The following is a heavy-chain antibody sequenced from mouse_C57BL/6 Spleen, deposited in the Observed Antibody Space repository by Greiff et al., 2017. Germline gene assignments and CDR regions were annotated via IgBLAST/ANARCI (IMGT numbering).Heavy chain of an antibody. D-gene: IGHD2-4*01. CDR3: ALDYDGDYYAMDY. CDR2: IDPSDSET. CDR1: GYTFTSYW. J-gene: IGHJ4*01. V-gene: IGHV1-52*01. Sequence: QVQLQQSGAELVRPGSSVKLSCKASGYTFTSYWMHWVKQRPIQGLEWIGNIDPSDSETHYNQKFKDKATLTVDKSSSTAYMQLSSLTSEDSAVYYCALDYDGDYYAMDYWGQGTSVTVSS.